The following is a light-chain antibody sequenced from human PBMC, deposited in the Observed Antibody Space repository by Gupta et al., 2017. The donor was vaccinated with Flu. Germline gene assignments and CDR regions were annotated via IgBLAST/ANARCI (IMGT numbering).Light chain of an antibody. CDR2: DDS. CDR3: QVWHISSDHLRV. V-gene: IGLV3-21*02. CDR1: KIGRRS. J-gene: IGLJ3*02. Sequence: SYVLTQPPSVSVAPGQTAKIACGGDKIGRRSVHWYQQKPGQAPVVVVYDDSDRPSGIPERLSGSNSGNTATLTISKVEVGDEAVYYCQVWHISSDHLRVFGGGTKLTVL.